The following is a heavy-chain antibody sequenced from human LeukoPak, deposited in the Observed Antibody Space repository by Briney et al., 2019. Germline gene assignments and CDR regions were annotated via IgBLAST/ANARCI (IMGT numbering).Heavy chain of an antibody. CDR3: ARGFQAYGDSSGYYYFDY. J-gene: IGHJ4*02. CDR2: INHSGST. V-gene: IGHV4-34*01. CDR1: GGSFSGYY. Sequence: SETLSLTCAVYGGSFSGYYWSWIRQPPGKGLEWIGEINHSGSTNYNPSLKSRVTISVDTSKNQFSLKLSSVTAADTAVYYCARGFQAYGDSSGYYYFDYWGQGTLVTVSS. D-gene: IGHD3-22*01.